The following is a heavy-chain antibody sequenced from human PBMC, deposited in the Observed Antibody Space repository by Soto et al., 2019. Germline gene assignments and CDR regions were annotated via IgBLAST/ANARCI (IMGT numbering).Heavy chain of an antibody. CDR2: IGAARDP. CDR1: GFTFSDYD. CDR3: ARVSWREKYGMDV. V-gene: IGHV3-13*05. J-gene: IGHJ6*02. Sequence: PGGSLRLSCTASGFTFSDYDMHWVRQGSGKGLEWVSTIGAARDPYYADSLKGRFTISRDNAKNSLYLQMNRLRAEDTAVYYCARVSWREKYGMDVWGQGTTVTVSS.